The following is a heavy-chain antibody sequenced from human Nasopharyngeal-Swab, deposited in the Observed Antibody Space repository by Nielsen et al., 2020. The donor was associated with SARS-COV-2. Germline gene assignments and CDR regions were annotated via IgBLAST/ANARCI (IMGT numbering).Heavy chain of an antibody. Sequence: GGSLRLSCAASGFTFSSDWMSWVRQAPGKGLEWVANINEDGSEKYCVDSVEGRFTVSRDNAKNSLYLQMNSLTAEDTAVYYCARAGTKGSVGYWGQGTLVTVSS. CDR3: ARAGTKGSVGY. D-gene: IGHD2-15*01. CDR2: INEDGSEK. CDR1: GFTFSSDW. J-gene: IGHJ4*02. V-gene: IGHV3-7*04.